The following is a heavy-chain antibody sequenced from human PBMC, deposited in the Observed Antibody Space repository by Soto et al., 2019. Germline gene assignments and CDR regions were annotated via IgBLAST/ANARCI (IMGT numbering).Heavy chain of an antibody. CDR1: GFTFSSYA. V-gene: IGHV3-23*01. D-gene: IGHD3-10*01. J-gene: IGHJ6*03. Sequence: GGSLSLSCAASGFTFSSYAMSWVRQAPGKGLEWVSAISGSGGSTYYADSVKGRFTISRDNSKNTLYLQMNSLRAEDTAVYYYAKGGSDNFIFYYYMDVWGKGTTVTVSS. CDR2: ISGSGGST. CDR3: AKGGSDNFIFYYYMDV.